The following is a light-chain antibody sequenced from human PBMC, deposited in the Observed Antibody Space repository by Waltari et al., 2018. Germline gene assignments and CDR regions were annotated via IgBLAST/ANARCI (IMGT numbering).Light chain of an antibody. CDR3: SSYSTSSTLLI. V-gene: IGLV2-14*01. CDR1: SSDIGADDY. J-gene: IGLJ2*01. CDR2: EVP. Sequence: QSVLTQPASVSGSPGQSITISCTGSSSDIGADDYVSWYQQNPGRAPKLIIFEVPNRPPGVSDRSSCSRSGNTASLTISGLQAEDEADYFCSSYSTSSTLLIFGGGTKLTVL.